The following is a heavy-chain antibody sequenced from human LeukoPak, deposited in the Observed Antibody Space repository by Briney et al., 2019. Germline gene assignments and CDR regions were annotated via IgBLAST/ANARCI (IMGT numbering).Heavy chain of an antibody. V-gene: IGHV1-69*01. D-gene: IGHD3-9*01. Sequence: SVKVSCKASGGTFSSYAISWVRQAPGQGLEWMGGIIPIFGTANYAQKFQGRVTITADESTSTAYMELSSLRSEDTAVYYCAGSRQGDYDILTGYTNWGEGTLVTVSS. CDR2: IIPIFGTA. J-gene: IGHJ4*02. CDR3: AGSRQGDYDILTGYTN. CDR1: GGTFSSYA.